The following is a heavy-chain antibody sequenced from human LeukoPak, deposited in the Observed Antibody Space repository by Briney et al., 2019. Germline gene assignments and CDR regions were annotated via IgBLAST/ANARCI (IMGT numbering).Heavy chain of an antibody. CDR2: IYYSGTT. J-gene: IGHJ4*02. Sequence: SETLSLTCTVSSDSISSYYWSWIRQPPGKGLEWIGYIYYSGTTKYNPSLKSRVTISIDTSKNQFSLKLSSVTAADTAVYYCARDLDSLFDYWGQGTLVTVSS. CDR3: ARDLDSLFDY. D-gene: IGHD3-22*01. V-gene: IGHV4-59*01. CDR1: SDSISSYY.